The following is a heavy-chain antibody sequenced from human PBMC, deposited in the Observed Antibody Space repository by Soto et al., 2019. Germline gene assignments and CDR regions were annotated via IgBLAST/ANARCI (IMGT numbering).Heavy chain of an antibody. Sequence: PGGSLRLSCAASGFTFSSYGMHWVRQAPGKGLECVAVIWYDGSNKYYADSVKGRFTISRDNSKNTLYLQMNSLRAEDTAVYYCARDVGGSSSWSQRRGNWLDPWGQGTLVTVSS. V-gene: IGHV3-33*01. CDR1: GFTFSSYG. J-gene: IGHJ5*02. D-gene: IGHD6-13*01. CDR2: IWYDGSNK. CDR3: ARDVGGSSSWSQRRGNWLDP.